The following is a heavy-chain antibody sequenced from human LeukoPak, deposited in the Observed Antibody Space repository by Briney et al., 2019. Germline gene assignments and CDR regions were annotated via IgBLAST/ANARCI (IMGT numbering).Heavy chain of an antibody. Sequence: GGSLRLSCAASGFTISDYGLVWVRQAPGKGLEWVSGSRSGGANNFYADAVKGRFTISRDNSKNTLNLQMNSLRADDTAVYYCGRDPNGDYLGAFEFWGHGTTVIVSS. D-gene: IGHD4-17*01. CDR1: GFTISDYG. V-gene: IGHV3-23*01. CDR3: GRDPNGDYLGAFEF. J-gene: IGHJ3*01. CDR2: SRSGGANN.